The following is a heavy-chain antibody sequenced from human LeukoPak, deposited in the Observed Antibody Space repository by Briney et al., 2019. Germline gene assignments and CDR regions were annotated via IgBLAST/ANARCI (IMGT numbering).Heavy chain of an antibody. D-gene: IGHD2-2*01. CDR2: ISAYNGNT. J-gene: IGHJ4*02. CDR3: ARDQRYCSSTSCQTIDY. CDR1: GYTFTSYG. Sequence: ASVKVSCKASGYTFTSYGISWVRQAPGQGLEWMGWISAYNGNTNYAQKLQGRVTMTTDTSTSTAYMELRSLRSDDTAVYYCARDQRYCSSTSCQTIDYWGQGTLVTVSS. V-gene: IGHV1-18*01.